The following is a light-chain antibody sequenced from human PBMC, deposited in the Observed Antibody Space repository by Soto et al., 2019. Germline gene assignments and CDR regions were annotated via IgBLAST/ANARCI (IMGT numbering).Light chain of an antibody. CDR3: CSYAGSSTPRV. V-gene: IGLV2-23*01. J-gene: IGLJ1*01. CDR2: EGS. Sequence: QSALTQPASVSGSPGQSITISRTGTSSDVGSYNLVSWYQQHPGKAPKLMIYEGSKRPSGVSNRFSGSKSGNTASLTISGLQAADEADYYCCSYAGSSTPRVFGTGTKVTVL. CDR1: SSDVGSYNL.